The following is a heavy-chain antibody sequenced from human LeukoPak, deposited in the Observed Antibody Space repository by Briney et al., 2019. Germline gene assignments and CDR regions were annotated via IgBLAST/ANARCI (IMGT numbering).Heavy chain of an antibody. CDR3: SNGRTSSGTLQHDY. CDR1: GFTFSSYG. V-gene: IGHV3-23*01. Sequence: QTGGSLRLSCAASGFTFSSYGMHWVRQAPGQGLEWVSAISDNSGNTYYADSVKGRFTIPRDNSENTLYLQMNSLRAEDTALYYCSNGRTSSGTLQHDYWGQGTLVTVSS. J-gene: IGHJ4*02. CDR2: ISDNSGNT. D-gene: IGHD6-19*01.